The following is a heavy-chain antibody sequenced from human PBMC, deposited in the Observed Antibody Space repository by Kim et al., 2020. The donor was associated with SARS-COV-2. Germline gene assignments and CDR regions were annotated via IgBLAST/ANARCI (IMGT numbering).Heavy chain of an antibody. CDR2: IKSKAESHAT. Sequence: GGSLRLSCAASGFIFSGSAIHWVRQPSGRGLEWVARIKSKAESHATAYAASVKGRFIISRDDSENTAYLQMNVLKAEDTAVYYCARLGEDLLLSLHVWGQGTTVTVSS. J-gene: IGHJ6*02. V-gene: IGHV3-73*01. CDR1: GFIFSGSA. CDR3: ARLGEDLLLSLHV. D-gene: IGHD1-26*01.